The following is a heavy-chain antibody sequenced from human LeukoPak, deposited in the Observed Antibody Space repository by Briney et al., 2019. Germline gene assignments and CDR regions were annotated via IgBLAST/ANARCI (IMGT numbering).Heavy chain of an antibody. Sequence: PSETLSLTCTVSGGSISSYYWSWIRQPPGKGLEWIGYIYYSGSTNYNPSLKSRVTISVDTSKNQFSLKLSSVTAADTAVYYCARLYDSSGYPYYMDVWGKGTTVTVSS. CDR1: GGSISSYY. J-gene: IGHJ6*03. CDR3: ARLYDSSGYPYYMDV. V-gene: IGHV4-59*08. D-gene: IGHD3-22*01. CDR2: IYYSGST.